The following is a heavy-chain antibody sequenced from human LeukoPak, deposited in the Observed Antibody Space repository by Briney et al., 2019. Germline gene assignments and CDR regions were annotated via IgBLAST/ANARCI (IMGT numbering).Heavy chain of an antibody. V-gene: IGHV3-30*18. J-gene: IGHJ6*02. Sequence: PGGSLRLSCAASGFTFSSYGMHWVRQAPGKGLEWVAVISYDGSNKYYADSVKGRFTISRDNSKNTLYLQMNSLRAEDTAVYYCAKGAHYSSSLNYYYYGMDVWGQGTTVTVSS. CDR1: GFTFSSYG. CDR2: ISYDGSNK. D-gene: IGHD6-13*01. CDR3: AKGAHYSSSLNYYYYGMDV.